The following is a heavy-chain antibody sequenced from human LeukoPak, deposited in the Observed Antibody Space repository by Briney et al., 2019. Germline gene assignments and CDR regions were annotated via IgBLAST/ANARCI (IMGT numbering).Heavy chain of an antibody. Sequence: SETLSLTCTVSGGSISSYYWSWIRQPAGKGLEWIGRIYTSGSTNYNPSLKSRVTMPVDTSKNQFSLKLSSVTAADTAVYYCARDSLGRENYYMDVWGKGTTVTVSS. CDR2: IYTSGST. J-gene: IGHJ6*03. D-gene: IGHD2-15*01. V-gene: IGHV4-4*07. CDR3: ARDSLGRENYYMDV. CDR1: GGSISSYY.